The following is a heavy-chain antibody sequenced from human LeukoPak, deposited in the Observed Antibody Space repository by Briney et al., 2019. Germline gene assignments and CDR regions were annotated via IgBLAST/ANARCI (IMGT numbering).Heavy chain of an antibody. D-gene: IGHD5-18*01. CDR3: ARSPLGTAMGACDY. J-gene: IGHJ4*02. CDR2: IYYSGST. CDR1: GGSISSGGYY. Sequence: SETLSLTCTVSGGSISSGGYYWSWIRQHPGKGLEWIGYIYYSGSTYYNPSLKSRVTISVDTSKNQFSLKLSSVTAADTAVYYCARSPLGTAMGACDYWGQGTLVTVPS. V-gene: IGHV4-31*03.